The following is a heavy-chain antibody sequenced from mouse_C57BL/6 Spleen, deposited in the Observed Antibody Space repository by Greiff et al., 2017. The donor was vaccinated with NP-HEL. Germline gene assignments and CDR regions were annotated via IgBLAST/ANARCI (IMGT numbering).Heavy chain of an antibody. Sequence: QVQLQQPGAELVKPGASVKLSCKASGYTFTSYWMQWVKQRPGQGLELIGEIDPSDSYTNYNQKFKGKATLTVDTSSSTAYMQLSSLTSEDSAVYYCARRWDLYYYAMDYWGQGTSVTVSS. D-gene: IGHD4-1*01. J-gene: IGHJ4*01. CDR3: ARRWDLYYYAMDY. CDR2: IDPSDSYT. V-gene: IGHV1-50*01. CDR1: GYTFTSYW.